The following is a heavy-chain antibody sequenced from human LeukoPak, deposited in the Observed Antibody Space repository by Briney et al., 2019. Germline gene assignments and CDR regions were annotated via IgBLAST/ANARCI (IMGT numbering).Heavy chain of an antibody. J-gene: IGHJ4*02. V-gene: IGHV1-2*04. CDR1: GYTFTGYY. CDR2: INPNSGGT. Sequence: ASVKVSCKASGYTFTGYYMHWVRQAPGQGLEWMGWINPNSGGTNYAQKFQGWVTMTRDTSISTAYMELSRQRSDDTAVYYCARDLYSGYDSLGYWGQGTLVTVSS. CDR3: ARDLYSGYDSLGY. D-gene: IGHD5-12*01.